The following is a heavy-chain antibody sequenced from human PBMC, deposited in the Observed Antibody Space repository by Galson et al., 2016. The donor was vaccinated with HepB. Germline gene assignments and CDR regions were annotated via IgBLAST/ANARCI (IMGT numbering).Heavy chain of an antibody. Sequence: PALVKPTQTLTLTCTFSGFSLSTSGVAVGWIRQPPGKALEWLAFIYWDDDKRYSPSLKNRLTITKDTSKTQVVLTMTNMDPVDTGTYYCAHRSSYDYYGLDVWGQGTTVTVSS. D-gene: IGHD2-2*01. CDR2: IYWDDDK. CDR3: AHRSSYDYYGLDV. J-gene: IGHJ6*02. V-gene: IGHV2-5*02. CDR1: GFSLSTSGVA.